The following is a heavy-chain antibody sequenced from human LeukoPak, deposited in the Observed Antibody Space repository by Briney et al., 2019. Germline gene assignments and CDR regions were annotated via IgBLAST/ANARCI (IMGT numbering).Heavy chain of an antibody. CDR3: ARHYPYGSGSYSPFYFDY. V-gene: IGHV4-59*08. CDR1: GDSLSSYY. J-gene: IGHJ4*02. D-gene: IGHD3-10*01. Sequence: SETLSLTCTVSGDSLSSYYWSWTRQPPGKGLEWLGYIYYSGSTNYNPSLKSRVTISVDPSKNQFSLKLSSVTAADTGVYYCARHYPYGSGSYSPFYFDYWGQGTLVTVSS. CDR2: IYYSGST.